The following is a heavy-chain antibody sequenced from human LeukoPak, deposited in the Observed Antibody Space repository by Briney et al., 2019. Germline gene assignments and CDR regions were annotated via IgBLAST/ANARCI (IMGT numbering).Heavy chain of an antibody. CDR1: GYTLTDHH. J-gene: IGHJ4*02. CDR3: ARDPVDGYSHYDF. CDR2: IRPNSGGI. V-gene: IGHV1-2*02. Sequence: ASVKVSCKASGYTLTDHHLIWVRQAPGQGLEWVGWIRPNSGGIHYAQEFQGRVTLTRDTSISTAYMEVTRLTSDDTAIYYCARDPVDGYSHYDFWGQGTLVTASS. D-gene: IGHD5-18*01.